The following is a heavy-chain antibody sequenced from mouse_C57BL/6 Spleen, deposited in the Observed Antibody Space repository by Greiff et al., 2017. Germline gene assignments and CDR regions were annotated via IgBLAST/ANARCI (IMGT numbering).Heavy chain of an antibody. D-gene: IGHD2-3*01. J-gene: IGHJ3*01. CDR2: IHPSDSDT. CDR1: GYTFTSYW. V-gene: IGHV1-74*01. CDR3: AMGDGYYVSAWFAY. Sequence: QVQLQQPGAELVKPGASVKVSCKASGYTFTSYWMHWVKQRPGQGLEWIGRIHPSDSDTNYNQKFKGKATLTVDKSSSTAYMQLSSLTSEDSAVYYCAMGDGYYVSAWFAYWGQGTLVTVSA.